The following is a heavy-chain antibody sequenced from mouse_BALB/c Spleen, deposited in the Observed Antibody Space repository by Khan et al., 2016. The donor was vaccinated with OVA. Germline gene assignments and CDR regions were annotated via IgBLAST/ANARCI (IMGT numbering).Heavy chain of an antibody. CDR2: ISYSGNT. CDR3: ARVYGGDFDY. Sequence: EVELVESGPGLVKLSQSLSLTCTVTGYSITTDYAWNWIRQFPGNKLEWMGYISYSGNTKYNPSLKSRISITRDTSKNQFFLQLKSVTTEDTARYYCARVYGGDFDYWGQGTTLTVSS. V-gene: IGHV3-2*02. D-gene: IGHD1-1*01. CDR1: GYSITTDYA. J-gene: IGHJ2*01.